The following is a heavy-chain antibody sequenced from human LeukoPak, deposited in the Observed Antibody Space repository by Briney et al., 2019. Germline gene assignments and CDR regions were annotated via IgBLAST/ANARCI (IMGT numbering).Heavy chain of an antibody. D-gene: IGHD6-6*01. Sequence: ASVKVSCKASGYTFTGYYMHWVRQAPGQGLEWMGWINPNSGGTNYAQKFQGRVTMTRDTSISTAYMELSRLRSDDTAVYYCARGGHSSSSYYYYYHYMDVWGKGTTVTVSS. CDR3: ARGGHSSSSYYYYYHYMDV. V-gene: IGHV1-2*02. CDR2: INPNSGGT. J-gene: IGHJ6*03. CDR1: GYTFTGYY.